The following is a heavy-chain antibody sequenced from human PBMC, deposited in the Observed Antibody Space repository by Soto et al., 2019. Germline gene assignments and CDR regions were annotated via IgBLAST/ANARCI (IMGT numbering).Heavy chain of an antibody. D-gene: IGHD6-13*01. CDR3: ARASTPVGAAATTPGYYYDMDV. V-gene: IGHV4-59*01. J-gene: IGHJ6*02. CDR1: RGSTGAYY. CDR2: IYHSGST. Sequence: SETLSLTCSVSRGSTGAYYWSWLRQPPGKGLEWIGYIYHSGSTNYNPSLERRVTISVDTSKNQFSLKLSSVTAADTAVYYCARASTPVGAAATTPGYYYDMDVCRQGTTVAVSS.